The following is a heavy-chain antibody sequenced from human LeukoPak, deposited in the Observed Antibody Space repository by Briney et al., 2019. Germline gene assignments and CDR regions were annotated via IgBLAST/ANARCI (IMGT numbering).Heavy chain of an antibody. D-gene: IGHD1-26*01. V-gene: IGHV3-7*01. CDR1: GFMFSSYW. J-gene: IGHJ5*02. Sequence: PGGSLRLSCEASGFMFSSYWMTWVRQAPGKGLEWVASIKLDGSESRYVDSVKGRFTISRDNDKKSLYLHMNSLRAEDTGVYYCARGRVGAAWGQGTLVTVSS. CDR2: IKLDGSES. CDR3: ARGRVGAA.